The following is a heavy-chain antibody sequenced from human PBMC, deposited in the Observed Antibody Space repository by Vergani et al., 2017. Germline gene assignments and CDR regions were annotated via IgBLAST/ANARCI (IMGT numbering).Heavy chain of an antibody. V-gene: IGHV3-9*01. J-gene: IGHJ5*02. CDR2: ISWNSGRT. CDR3: VRDLDCSPINCYHGFDP. CDR1: GFKFGDYA. D-gene: IGHD2-15*01. Sequence: EVQLVESGGGMVQPGRSLRLSCGASGFKFGDYAMHWVRPAPGKGLEWVSGISWNSGRTDYADSVKGRFIISRDNAKKSLSLIMNSLRPEDTALYYCVRDLDCSPINCYHGFDPWSQGTLVTVSS.